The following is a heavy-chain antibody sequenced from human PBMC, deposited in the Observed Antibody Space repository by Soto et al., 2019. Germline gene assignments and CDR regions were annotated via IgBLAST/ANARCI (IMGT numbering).Heavy chain of an antibody. V-gene: IGHV1-18*01. J-gene: IGHJ3*02. D-gene: IGHD2-21*01. CDR2: ISADNGKR. CDR1: GYDFTSYG. CDR3: AIGRIVASIHDAFEI. Sequence: QGQLLQSGDEVKKPGASVRVSCRASGYDFTSYGISWVSQAPGQGLEWVAWISADNGKRDTAQKFQGRVTMTLDTSTETAQMEWGDVASADTAVYYSAIGRIVASIHDAFEIWGQGTMFAVSS.